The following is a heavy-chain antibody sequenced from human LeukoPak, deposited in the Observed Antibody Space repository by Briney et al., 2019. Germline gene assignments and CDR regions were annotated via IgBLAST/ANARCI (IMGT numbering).Heavy chain of an antibody. CDR1: GYTFSDYW. CDR2: IYPYNSET. J-gene: IGHJ4*02. D-gene: IGHD3-9*01. Sequence: GESLKISCRVSGYTFSDYWIGWVRQEPVKGLEWMGIIYPYNSETRYNPSFQGQVTISVDMSISATYLQWDSLKAPDTAMYYCATSSVRYWGQGTLVTVSS. CDR3: ATSSVRY. V-gene: IGHV5-51*01.